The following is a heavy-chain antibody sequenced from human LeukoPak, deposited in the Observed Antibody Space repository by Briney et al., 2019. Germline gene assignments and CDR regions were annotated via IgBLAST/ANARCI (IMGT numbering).Heavy chain of an antibody. CDR2: IYHSGST. D-gene: IGHD3-10*01. V-gene: IGHV4-30-2*01. J-gene: IGHJ4*02. CDR3: ARAWDYYGSGSFDY. CDR1: GGSISSGGYS. Sequence: SETLSLTCAVSGGSISSGGYSWSWIRQPPGKGLEWIGYIYHSGSTYYNPSLKSRVTVSVDRSKNQFSLKLSSVTAAGTAVYYCARAWDYYGSGSFDYWGQGTLVTVSS.